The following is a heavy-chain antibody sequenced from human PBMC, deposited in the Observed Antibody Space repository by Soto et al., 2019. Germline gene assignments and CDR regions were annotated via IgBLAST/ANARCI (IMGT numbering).Heavy chain of an antibody. V-gene: IGHV2-26*01. J-gene: IGHJ6*02. CDR3: AREIFLLVPAAMYYYYGMDV. D-gene: IGHD2-2*01. Sequence: SGPTLVNPTETLTLTCTVSGFSLSNARMGVSWIRQPPGKALEWLAHIFSNDEKSYSTSLKSRLTISKDTSKSQVVLTMTNMEPVDTATYYCAREIFLLVPAAMYYYYGMDVWGQGTTVTVSS. CDR1: GFSLSNARMG. CDR2: IFSNDEK.